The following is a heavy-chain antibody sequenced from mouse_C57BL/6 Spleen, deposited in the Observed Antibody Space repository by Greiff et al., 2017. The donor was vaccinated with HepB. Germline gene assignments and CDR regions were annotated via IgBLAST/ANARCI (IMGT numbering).Heavy chain of an antibody. V-gene: IGHV5-9*01. CDR1: GFTFSSYT. J-gene: IGHJ3*01. CDR3: ARHYGSSYPFAY. CDR2: ISGGGGNT. D-gene: IGHD1-1*01. Sequence: EVQLVESGGGLVKPGGSLKLSCAASGFTFSSYTMSWVRQTPEKRLEWVATISGGGGNTYYPDRVKGRFTISRDNAKNTLYLQMSSLRSEDTALYYCARHYGSSYPFAYWGQGTLVTVSA.